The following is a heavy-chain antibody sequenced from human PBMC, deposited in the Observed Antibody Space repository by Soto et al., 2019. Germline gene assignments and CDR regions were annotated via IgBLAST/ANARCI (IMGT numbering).Heavy chain of an antibody. CDR3: ARAVAEYYYGMDV. CDR2: IYYSGST. J-gene: IGHJ6*02. Sequence: SDTLSLNCTIPNVSISNSGYNSSWIRQHPGKGLEWIGYIYYSGSTYYNPSLKSRVTISVDTSKNQFSLKLSSVTAADTAVYYCARAVAEYYYGMDVWGQGTTVT. D-gene: IGHD2-15*01. CDR1: NVSISNSGYN. V-gene: IGHV4-31*03.